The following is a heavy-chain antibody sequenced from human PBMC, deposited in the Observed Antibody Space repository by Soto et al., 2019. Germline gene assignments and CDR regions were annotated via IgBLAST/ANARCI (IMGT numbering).Heavy chain of an antibody. CDR1: GGTFSSYA. V-gene: IGHV1-69*06. CDR3: ARPIYSSSWLGYY. J-gene: IGHJ4*02. CDR2: IIPIFGTA. D-gene: IGHD6-13*01. Sequence: SVKVSCKASGGTFSSYAISWVRQAPGQGLEWMGGIIPIFGTANYAQKFQGRVTITADKSTSAAYMELSSLRSEDTAVYYCARPIYSSSWLGYYWGQGTLVTVSS.